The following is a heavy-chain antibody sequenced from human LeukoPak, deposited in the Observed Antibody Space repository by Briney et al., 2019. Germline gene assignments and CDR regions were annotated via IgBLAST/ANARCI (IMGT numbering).Heavy chain of an antibody. CDR3: ARVFDYDFWSGYYDY. V-gene: IGHV1-2*02. Sequence: ASVKVSCKAPGYTFTGYYMHWVRQAPGQGLEWMGWINPNSGGTNYAQKFQGRVTMTRDTSTSTVYMELSSLRSEDTAVYYCARVFDYDFWSGYYDYWGQGTLVTVSS. D-gene: IGHD3-3*01. CDR1: GYTFTGYY. J-gene: IGHJ4*02. CDR2: INPNSGGT.